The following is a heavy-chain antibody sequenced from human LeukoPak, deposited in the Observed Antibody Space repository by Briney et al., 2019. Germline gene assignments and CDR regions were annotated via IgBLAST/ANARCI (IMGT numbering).Heavy chain of an antibody. CDR2: IVGSSST. J-gene: IGHJ4*02. V-gene: IGHV3-21*01. Sequence: KAGGSLRLSCAASGFTFSNFAMTWVRQAPGKGLEWVSSIVGSSSTYYADSLKGRFTISRDNAKNSLYLQMNSLRAEDTAGYYCARIGAGSSRDYWGQGTLVTVSS. CDR3: ARIGAGSSRDY. D-gene: IGHD6-13*01. CDR1: GFTFSNFA.